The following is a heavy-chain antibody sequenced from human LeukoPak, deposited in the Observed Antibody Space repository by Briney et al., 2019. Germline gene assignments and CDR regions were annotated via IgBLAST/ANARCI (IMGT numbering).Heavy chain of an antibody. D-gene: IGHD6-19*01. Sequence: GRSLRLSCAASGFTFSSYGMHWVRQAPGKGLEWVAVISYDGSNKYYADSVKGRFTISRDSSKNTLYLQMNSLRAEDTAVYYCAKVGIEQWLTQGQFFDYWGQGTLVTVPS. J-gene: IGHJ4*02. CDR3: AKVGIEQWLTQGQFFDY. V-gene: IGHV3-30*18. CDR2: ISYDGSNK. CDR1: GFTFSSYG.